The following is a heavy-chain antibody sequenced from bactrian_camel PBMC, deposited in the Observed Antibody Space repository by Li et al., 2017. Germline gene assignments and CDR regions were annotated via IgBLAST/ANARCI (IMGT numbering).Heavy chain of an antibody. D-gene: IGHD2*01. CDR1: GLTFTTYY. CDR2: VFVPGGSS. J-gene: IGHJ7*01. V-gene: IGHV3-2*01. Sequence: HVQLVESGGGSVEAGGSVRLSCAASGLTFTTYYMSWVRQAPGKGLEWVSSVFVPGGSSHYADSVKGRFTISQENAKNTVYLQMNSAKPEDTAMYYCAAGGRWPCLYVGAMDYWGKGTQVTVS.